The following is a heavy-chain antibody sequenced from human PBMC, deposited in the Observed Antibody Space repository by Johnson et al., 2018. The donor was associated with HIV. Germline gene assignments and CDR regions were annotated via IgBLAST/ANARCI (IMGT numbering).Heavy chain of an antibody. CDR1: GFTVSNNY. J-gene: IGHJ3*02. Sequence: VQLVESGGGLIQPGGSLRLSCAASGFTVSNNYMTWVRQAPERGLEWLSVIHRGGSTASADSVKGRFTVSRDTSKNTVYLQMNTLRAEDTAVYYCARDPFLPLGIWGQGTVVTVSS. CDR3: ARDPFLPLGI. V-gene: IGHV3-66*03. D-gene: IGHD7-27*01. CDR2: IHRGGST.